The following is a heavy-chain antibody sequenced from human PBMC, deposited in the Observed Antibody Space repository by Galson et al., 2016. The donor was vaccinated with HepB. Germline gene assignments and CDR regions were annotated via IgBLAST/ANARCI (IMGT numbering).Heavy chain of an antibody. CDR3: ARRVEQHLRNWFDP. Sequence: SETLSLTCNVSAGAISGYCWTWIRQPAGKGPEWVGRICHNGRTIYNPSLKSRLTMSVDVSKSQFSVNLGSVTAADTAVYYCARRVEQHLRNWFDPWGQGTLVTVSS. D-gene: IGHD6-13*01. CDR2: ICHNGRT. V-gene: IGHV4-4*07. J-gene: IGHJ5*02. CDR1: AGAISGYC.